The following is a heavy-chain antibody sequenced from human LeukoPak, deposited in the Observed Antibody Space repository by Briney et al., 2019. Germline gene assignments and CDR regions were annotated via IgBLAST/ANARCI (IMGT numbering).Heavy chain of an antibody. D-gene: IGHD6-13*01. CDR2: IYPGDSET. V-gene: IGHV5-51*01. J-gene: IGHJ4*02. Sequence: GESLQISCKCSGYSFIRYWIGWVRQMPGKGLEWMGIIYPGDSETRYSPSFQGQVTISADKSISTAYLQWSSLKASDTAMYYCATGGVYSSNFDYWGQGTLVTVSS. CDR3: ATGGVYSSNFDY. CDR1: GYSFIRYW.